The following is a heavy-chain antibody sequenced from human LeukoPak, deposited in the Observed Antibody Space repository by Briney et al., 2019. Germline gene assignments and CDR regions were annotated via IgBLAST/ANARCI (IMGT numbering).Heavy chain of an antibody. J-gene: IGHJ4*02. D-gene: IGHD2-2*01. CDR2: IYQDGSQK. Sequence: EWVSNIYQDGSQKNYVGSVRGRFTISRDNAKNSLYLQMNSLRVEDTAVYYCVRGSTSFDYWGQGIQVTVSS. V-gene: IGHV3-7*04. CDR3: VRGSTSFDY.